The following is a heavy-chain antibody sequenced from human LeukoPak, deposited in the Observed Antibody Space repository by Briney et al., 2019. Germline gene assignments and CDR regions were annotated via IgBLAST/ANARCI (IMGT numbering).Heavy chain of an antibody. V-gene: IGHV1-46*01. CDR2: INPSGGST. Sequence: ASVKVSCKASGYTFTSYYMHWVRQAPGQGLEWMGIINPSGGSTSYAQKFQGRVIMTRDTSTSTVYMELSSLRSEDTAVYFCARDRSVGATETEYYFDYWGQGTLVTVSS. D-gene: IGHD1-26*01. CDR3: ARDRSVGATETEYYFDY. CDR1: GYTFTSYY. J-gene: IGHJ4*02.